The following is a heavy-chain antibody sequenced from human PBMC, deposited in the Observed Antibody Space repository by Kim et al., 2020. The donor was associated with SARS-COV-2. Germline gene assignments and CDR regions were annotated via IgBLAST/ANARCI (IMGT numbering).Heavy chain of an antibody. CDR1: GGSISSYY. J-gene: IGHJ3*02. CDR2: IYYSGST. V-gene: IGHV4-59*01. CDR3: ASGSYGYSAFDI. Sequence: SETLSLTCTVSGGSISSYYWSWIRQPPGKGLEWIGYIYYSGSTNYNPSLKSRVTISVDTSKNQFSLKLSSVTAADTAVYYYASGSYGYSAFDIWGQGTMVTASS. D-gene: IGHD5-18*01.